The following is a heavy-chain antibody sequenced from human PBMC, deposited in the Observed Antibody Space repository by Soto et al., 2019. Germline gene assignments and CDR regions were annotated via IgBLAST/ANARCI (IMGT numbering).Heavy chain of an antibody. D-gene: IGHD3-3*01. CDR2: SYHSGST. V-gene: IGHV4-30-2*01. CDR1: GGSISSGGYS. CDR3: AAGAIFGVVPLDY. J-gene: IGHJ4*02. Sequence: QLQLQESGSGLVKPSQTLSLTCAVSGGSISSGGYSWSWIRQPPGKGLEWIGYSYHSGSTYYTPSLECRVTISVDSSKNQCSLKLSSVTAADTAVYYCAAGAIFGVVPLDYWGQGTLVTVSS.